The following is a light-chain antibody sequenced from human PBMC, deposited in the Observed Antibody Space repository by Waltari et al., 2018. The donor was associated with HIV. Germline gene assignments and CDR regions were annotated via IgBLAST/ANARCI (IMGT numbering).Light chain of an antibody. CDR3: QQYYSTPQT. J-gene: IGKJ2*01. CDR2: RAS. CDR1: QSVLYSSINKNY. Sequence: DIVMTQSPDSLAVSLGERATINCKSSQSVLYSSINKNYLAWYQQKPGQPPQLLIYRASTRGSGVPDRFSGSGSGTDFTLTISSLQAEDVAVYYCQQYYSTPQTFGQGTKLEIK. V-gene: IGKV4-1*01.